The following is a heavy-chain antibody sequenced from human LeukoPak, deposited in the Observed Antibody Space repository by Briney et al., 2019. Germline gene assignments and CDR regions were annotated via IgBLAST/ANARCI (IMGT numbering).Heavy chain of an antibody. CDR3: ALTSIRRHNWFDP. J-gene: IGHJ5*02. D-gene: IGHD7-27*01. Sequence: GGSLRLSCAASGFTFSNAWMNWVRQAPGKGLEWVSAISGSGGSTYYADSVKGRFTISRDNSKNTLYLQMNSLRAEDTAVYYCALTSIRRHNWFDPWGQGTLVTVSS. CDR1: GFTFSNAW. V-gene: IGHV3-23*01. CDR2: ISGSGGST.